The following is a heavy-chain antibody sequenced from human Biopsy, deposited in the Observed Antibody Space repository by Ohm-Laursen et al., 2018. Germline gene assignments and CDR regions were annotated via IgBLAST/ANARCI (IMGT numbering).Heavy chain of an antibody. V-gene: IGHV4-59*11. CDR1: GGSFTGHY. Sequence: ETLSLTCPVSGGSFTGHYWTWIRQPPGKGLEWIGHISHTGYTSYKSSLKSRVTISLDTSRKHFSLRLTSLAAADTAVYYCARGSNEYGGLYFPHWGQGTLVTVSS. CDR3: ARGSNEYGGLYFPH. CDR2: ISHTGYT. D-gene: IGHD4-23*01. J-gene: IGHJ1*01.